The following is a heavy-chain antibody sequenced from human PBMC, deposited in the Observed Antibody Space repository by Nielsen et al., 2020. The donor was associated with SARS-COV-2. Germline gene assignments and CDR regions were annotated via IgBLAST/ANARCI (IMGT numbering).Heavy chain of an antibody. Sequence: GESLKISCAASGFTFSSYAMSWVRQAPGKGLEWVSAISGSGGSTYYADSVKGRFTISRDNSKNTLYLQMNSLRAEDTAVYYCAKAGRGKGSSWYYSYYYGMDVWGQGTTVTISS. CDR3: AKAGRGKGSSWYYSYYYGMDV. CDR2: ISGSGGST. D-gene: IGHD6-13*01. J-gene: IGHJ6*02. V-gene: IGHV3-23*01. CDR1: GFTFSSYA.